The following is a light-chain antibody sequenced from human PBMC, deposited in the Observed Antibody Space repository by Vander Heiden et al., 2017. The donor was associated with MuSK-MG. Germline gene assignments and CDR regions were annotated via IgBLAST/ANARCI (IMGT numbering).Light chain of an antibody. J-gene: IGLJ2*01. CDR3: SSYTTISTVV. CDR1: SSDVGSYNR. V-gene: IGLV2-18*02. CDR2: EVS. Sequence: QSALTQPPSVSGSPGQSVTVSCSGTSSDVGSYNRVSWYQQPPGTAPKLMIYEVSNRPSGVPDRFSGSKSGNTASLTISGLQAEDEGDYYCSSYTTISTVVFGGGTKLTVL.